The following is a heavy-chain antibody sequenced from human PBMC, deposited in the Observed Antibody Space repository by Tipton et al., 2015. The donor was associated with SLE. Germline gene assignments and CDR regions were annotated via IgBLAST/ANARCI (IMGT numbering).Heavy chain of an antibody. V-gene: IGHV4-34*01. CDR2: INHSGST. Sequence: TLSLTCAVYGGSFSGYYWSWIPQPPGKGLEWIGEINHSGSTNYNPSLKSRVTISVDTSKNQFSLNLSSVTAADTAVYYCARVLSAMDVWDKGTTVTVSS. CDR3: ARVLSAMDV. J-gene: IGHJ6*03. CDR1: GGSFSGYY.